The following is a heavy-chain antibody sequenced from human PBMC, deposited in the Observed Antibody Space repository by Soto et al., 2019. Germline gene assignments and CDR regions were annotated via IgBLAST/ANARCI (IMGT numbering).Heavy chain of an antibody. Sequence: SETLSLTCTVSGGSISSSSYYWGWILQPPGKGLEWIGSIFYSGSTYYNPSLKSRVTISVDTSKSQFSLKLSSVTAADTAVYYCARTGYSYGNFDYWGQGTQVTVSS. CDR2: IFYSGST. CDR3: ARTGYSYGNFDY. CDR1: GGSISSSSYY. D-gene: IGHD5-18*01. J-gene: IGHJ4*02. V-gene: IGHV4-39*01.